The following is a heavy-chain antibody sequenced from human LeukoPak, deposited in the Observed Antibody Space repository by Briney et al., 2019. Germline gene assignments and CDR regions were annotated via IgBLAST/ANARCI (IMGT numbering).Heavy chain of an antibody. CDR3: ARTRWLQLYYFDY. V-gene: IGHV3-7*01. J-gene: IGHJ4*02. Sequence: GGSLRLSCAASGFTFSSYWMSWVRQAPGKGLEWVANIKQDGSEKYYVDSVEGRFTISRDNAKNSLYLQMNSLRAEDTAVYYCARTRWLQLYYFDYRGQGTLVTVSS. CDR1: GFTFSSYW. D-gene: IGHD5-24*01. CDR2: IKQDGSEK.